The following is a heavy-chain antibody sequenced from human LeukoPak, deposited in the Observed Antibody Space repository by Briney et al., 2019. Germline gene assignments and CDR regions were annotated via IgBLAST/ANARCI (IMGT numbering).Heavy chain of an antibody. J-gene: IGHJ4*02. D-gene: IGHD3-22*01. CDR1: GGSISSSNW. V-gene: IGHV4-4*02. CDR3: ASVPTDYDSSGYSIDY. Sequence: SETLSLTCAVSGGSISSSNWWSWVRQPPGKGLEWIGEIYHSGSTNYNPSLKSRVTISVDTSKNQFSLKLSSVTAADTAVYYCASVPTDYDSSGYSIDYWGQGTLVTVSS. CDR2: IYHSGST.